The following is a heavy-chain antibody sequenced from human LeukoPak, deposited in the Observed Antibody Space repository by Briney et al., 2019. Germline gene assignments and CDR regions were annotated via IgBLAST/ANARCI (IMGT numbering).Heavy chain of an antibody. CDR1: GRSISSSYSY. D-gene: IGHD3/OR15-3a*01. CDR2: IYYTGNT. V-gene: IGHV4-39*01. CDR3: VRQTGSGLFILP. Sequence: PSETLSLTCTVSGRSISSSYSYWGWIRQPQGMGLEWIGSIYYTGNTYYNASLKSQVSISIDTSKNQFSLKLTSVTAADTAVYYCVRQTGSGLFILPGGQGTLVTVSS. J-gene: IGHJ4*02.